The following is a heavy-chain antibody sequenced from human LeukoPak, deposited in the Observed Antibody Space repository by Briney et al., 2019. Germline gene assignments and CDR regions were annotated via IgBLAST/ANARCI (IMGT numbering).Heavy chain of an antibody. CDR1: GFTFSDYY. CDR2: ISSSGSTI. Sequence: GGSLRLSCAASGFTFSDYYMSWIRQAPGKGLEWVSYISSSGSTIYYADSLKGRFTISRDNAKNSLYLQMNSLRAEDTAVYYCARIAVPYCSSTSCYTFDYWGQGTLVTVSS. CDR3: ARIAVPYCSSTSCYTFDY. V-gene: IGHV3-11*04. D-gene: IGHD2-2*01. J-gene: IGHJ4*02.